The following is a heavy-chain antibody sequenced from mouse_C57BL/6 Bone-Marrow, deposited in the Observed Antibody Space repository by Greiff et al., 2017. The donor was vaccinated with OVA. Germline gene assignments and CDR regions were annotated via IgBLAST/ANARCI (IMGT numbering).Heavy chain of an antibody. V-gene: IGHV1-81*01. CDR1: GYTFTSYG. D-gene: IGHD2-14*01. J-gene: IGHJ3*01. CDR2: IYPRSGNT. CDR3: ARKGDYRTTWFAY. Sequence: VQLQQSGAELARPGASVKLSCKASGYTFTSYGISWVKQRTGQGLEWIGEIYPRSGNTYYNEKFKGKATLTADKSSSTAYMELRSLTSEDSAVYFCARKGDYRTTWFAYWGQGTLVTVSA.